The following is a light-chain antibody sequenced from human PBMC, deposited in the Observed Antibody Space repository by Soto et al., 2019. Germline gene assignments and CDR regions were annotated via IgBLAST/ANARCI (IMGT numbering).Light chain of an antibody. CDR2: KAS. V-gene: IGKV1-5*03. CDR3: QQFYRYPWT. Sequence: DIQMTQSPSTLSASVGDRVTITCRASQSVDTCLAWYQQKPGKAPHLLIYKASSLETGVPSSFSGSGSVTEFTLTISSLQPDDFATYYCQQFYRYPWTFGQGTKVEIK. CDR1: QSVDTC. J-gene: IGKJ1*01.